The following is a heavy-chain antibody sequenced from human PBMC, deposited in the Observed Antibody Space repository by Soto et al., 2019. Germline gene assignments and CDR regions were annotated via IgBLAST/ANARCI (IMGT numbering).Heavy chain of an antibody. J-gene: IGHJ4*02. CDR3: ARYSGVVGPSGDLDY. D-gene: IGHD1-26*01. V-gene: IGHV1-3*01. Sequence: QVQLVQSGAEVREPGASVKVSCKASGYTFAIHIMHWVRQAPGQSLEWMGWVNGGNGNTKYSQKFQDRVTITRDTSATTVYMELSRLTSEDKAVYFCARYSGVVGPSGDLDYWGQGTLVTVSS. CDR2: VNGGNGNT. CDR1: GYTFAIHI.